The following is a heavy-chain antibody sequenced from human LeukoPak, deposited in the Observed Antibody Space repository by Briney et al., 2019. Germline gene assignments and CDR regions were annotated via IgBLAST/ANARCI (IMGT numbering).Heavy chain of an antibody. CDR2: TYYSGST. CDR1: GGSISSSNW. J-gene: IGHJ5*02. D-gene: IGHD3-22*01. CDR3: ARLNDYYDSSGYLNWFDP. Sequence: SETLSLTCAVSGGSISSSNWWSWVRQPPGKGLDWIGYTYYSGSTYYNPSLKSRVTISIDTSKNQFSLKLSSVTAADTAVYYCARLNDYYDSSGYLNWFDPWGQGTLVTVSS. V-gene: IGHV4-4*02.